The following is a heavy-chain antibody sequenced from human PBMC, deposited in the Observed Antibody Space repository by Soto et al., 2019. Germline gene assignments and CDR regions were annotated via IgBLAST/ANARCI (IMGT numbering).Heavy chain of an antibody. CDR2: IIPIFGTA. Sequence: ASVKVSCKASGGTFSSYAISWVRQAPGQGLEWMGGIIPIFGTANYAQKFQGRVTITADESTSTAYMELSSLRSEDTAVYYCARVTTIFGVVIREYYFDYWGQGTLVTVSS. CDR1: GGTFSSYA. J-gene: IGHJ4*02. D-gene: IGHD3-3*01. CDR3: ARVTTIFGVVIREYYFDY. V-gene: IGHV1-69*13.